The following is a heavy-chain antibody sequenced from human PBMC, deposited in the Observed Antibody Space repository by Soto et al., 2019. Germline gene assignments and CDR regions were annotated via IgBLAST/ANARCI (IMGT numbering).Heavy chain of an antibody. J-gene: IGHJ4*02. CDR2: ISAYNGNT. D-gene: IGHD3-16*02. CDR3: ARGDYDYIWGSYRYTSYYFDY. CDR1: GYTFTSYG. Sequence: ASVKVSCKASGYTFTSYGISWVRQAPGQGLEWMGWISAYNGNTNYAQKLQGRVTMTTDTSTSTAYMELRSLRSDDTAVYYCARGDYDYIWGSYRYTSYYFDYWGQGTLVTVSS. V-gene: IGHV1-18*01.